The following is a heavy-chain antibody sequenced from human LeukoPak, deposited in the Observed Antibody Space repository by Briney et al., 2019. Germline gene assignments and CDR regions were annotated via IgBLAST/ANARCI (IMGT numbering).Heavy chain of an antibody. J-gene: IGHJ4*02. D-gene: IGHD1-14*01. V-gene: IGHV3-11*01. CDR3: TTYNRDVPFDY. CDR2: ISSSGSTI. Sequence: GGSLRLSCAASGFTFSDYYMSWIRQAPGKGLEWVSYISSSGSTIYYADSVKGRFTISRDNAKNSLYLQMNSLRAEDTAVYYCTTYNRDVPFDYWGQGTLVTVSS. CDR1: GFTFSDYY.